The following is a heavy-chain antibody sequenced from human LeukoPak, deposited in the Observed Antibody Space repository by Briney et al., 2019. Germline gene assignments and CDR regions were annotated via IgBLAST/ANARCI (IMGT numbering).Heavy chain of an antibody. CDR2: IYYSGST. D-gene: IGHD5-18*01. J-gene: IGHJ4*02. V-gene: IGHV4-59*08. Sequence: SETLSLTCTVSGGSISSYYWSWIRQPPGKGLEWIGYIYYSGSTNYNPSLKSRVTISVDTSKNQFSLKLSSVTAADTAVYYCARLGGYSYGHGGFDYWGQGTLVTVSS. CDR1: GGSISSYY. CDR3: ARLGGYSYGHGGFDY.